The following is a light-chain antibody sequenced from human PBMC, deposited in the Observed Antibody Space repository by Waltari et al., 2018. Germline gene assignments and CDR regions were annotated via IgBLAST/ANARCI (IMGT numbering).Light chain of an antibody. CDR3: AAWDDSLNGVV. J-gene: IGLJ2*01. V-gene: IGLV1-44*01. Sequence: QSVLTQPPSASGPPGQRVTIPFSGRTSNSGSNVVSWDQQLPGTAPKLLLFYNDQRPSGVPDRFSGSKSGTSASLAISGLQSEDEADYYCAAWDDSLNGVVFGGGTKLTVL. CDR2: YND. CDR1: TSNSGSNV.